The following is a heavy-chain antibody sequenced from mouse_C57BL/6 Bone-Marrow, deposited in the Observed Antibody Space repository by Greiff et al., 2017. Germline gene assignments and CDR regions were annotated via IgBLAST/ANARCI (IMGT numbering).Heavy chain of an antibody. CDR3: ARRLTGTGGFAY. CDR1: GYTFTSYW. Sequence: VQLQQPGAELVMPGASVKLSCKASGYTFTSYWMHWVQQRPGQGLEWIGEIDPSDSYTNYNQKFKGKSTLTVDKSSSTAYMQLSSLTSEDSAVYYCARRLTGTGGFAYWGQGTLVTVSA. CDR2: IDPSDSYT. D-gene: IGHD4-1*01. V-gene: IGHV1-69*01. J-gene: IGHJ3*01.